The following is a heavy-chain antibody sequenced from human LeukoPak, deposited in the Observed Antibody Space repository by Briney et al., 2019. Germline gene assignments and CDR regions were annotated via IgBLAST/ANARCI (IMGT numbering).Heavy chain of an antibody. V-gene: IGHV1-18*01. J-gene: IGHJ4*02. CDR1: GYTFTSYG. D-gene: IGHD5/OR15-5a*01. CDR2: ISDYNGNT. Sequence: ASVTVSFKASGYTFTSYGISWVRQAPGQGLEWMGWISDYNGNTNYAQKLQGRVTMTTDTSTSTAYMELRSLRSDDTAVYYCARAVSTYYFDYWGQGTLVTVSS. CDR3: ARAVSTYYFDY.